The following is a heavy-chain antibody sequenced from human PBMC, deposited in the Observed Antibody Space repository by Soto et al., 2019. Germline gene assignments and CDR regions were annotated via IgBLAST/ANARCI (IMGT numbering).Heavy chain of an antibody. Sequence: QVQLVQSGAEVKKPGSSVKVSCKASGGTFSSYAISWVRQAPGQGLEWMGGIIPIFGTANYAQKFQGRVTVAGDESTSTAYMELSSLRAEDTAVYYCARGSSSSLKAGHMDVWGQGTTVTASS. D-gene: IGHD6-13*01. CDR3: ARGSSSSLKAGHMDV. V-gene: IGHV1-69*01. CDR2: IIPIFGTA. J-gene: IGHJ6*02. CDR1: GGTFSSYA.